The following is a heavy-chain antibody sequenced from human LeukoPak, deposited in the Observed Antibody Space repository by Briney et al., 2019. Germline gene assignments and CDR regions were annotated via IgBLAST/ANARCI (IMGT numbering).Heavy chain of an antibody. Sequence: PSETLSLTCAVYGGSFSGNYWSWIRQPPGKGLGWGGVINHSGSNNYNTYLKSRVNISVDTYKNQFPLKLSSVTVADPALYFCARAHIAAHSVFDYWGQGTLVTVSS. CDR1: GGSFSGNY. V-gene: IGHV4-34*01. D-gene: IGHD6-13*01. J-gene: IGHJ4*02. CDR2: INHSGSN. CDR3: ARAHIAAHSVFDY.